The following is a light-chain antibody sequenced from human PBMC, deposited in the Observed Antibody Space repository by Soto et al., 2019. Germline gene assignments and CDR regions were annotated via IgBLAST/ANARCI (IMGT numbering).Light chain of an antibody. Sequence: QSALPQPASVSGSPGQSISISCTGSSTDVGSYDLVSWYQQHPGKDPKLMISEGSKRPSGVSNRFSGSYSDTTASLTISGLQAEDEAEYFCCSYAGTRTYVFAPGTKLTVL. CDR1: STDVGSYDL. CDR3: CSYAGTRTYV. CDR2: EGS. J-gene: IGLJ1*01. V-gene: IGLV2-23*01.